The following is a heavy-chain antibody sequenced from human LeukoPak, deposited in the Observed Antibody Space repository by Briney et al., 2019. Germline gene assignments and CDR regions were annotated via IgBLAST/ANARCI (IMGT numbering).Heavy chain of an antibody. CDR3: ARVTGGANFDH. V-gene: IGHV1-46*01. Sequence: GASVKVSCKASKYTFTSHHIHWVRQAPGQGLEWMGIINPSGVSTTYAQKFQGRITITRDTSTSTVYMELSSLRSEDTAVYFCARVTGGANFDHWGQGTLVTVSS. CDR1: KYTFTSHH. D-gene: IGHD1-14*01. CDR2: INPSGVST. J-gene: IGHJ4*02.